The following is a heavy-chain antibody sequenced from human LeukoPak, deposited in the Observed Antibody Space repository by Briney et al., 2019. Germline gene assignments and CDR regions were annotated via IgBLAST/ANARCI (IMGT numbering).Heavy chain of an antibody. D-gene: IGHD5-18*01. Sequence: ASVKVSCKASGGTFSSYAISWVRQAPGQGLEWMGIINPSGGSTSYAQKFQGRVTMTRDTSTSTVYMELSSLRSEDTAVYYCARDDTAMVLGNDYWGQGTLVTVSS. CDR2: INPSGGST. J-gene: IGHJ4*02. CDR1: GGTFSSYA. V-gene: IGHV1-46*01. CDR3: ARDDTAMVLGNDY.